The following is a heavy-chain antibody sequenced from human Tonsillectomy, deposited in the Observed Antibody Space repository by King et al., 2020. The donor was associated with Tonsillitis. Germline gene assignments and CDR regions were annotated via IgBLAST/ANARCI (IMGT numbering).Heavy chain of an antibody. D-gene: IGHD3-16*01. CDR1: GFNFRSYG. CDR3: AKEGQDYLDP. V-gene: IGHV3-30*02. J-gene: IGHJ5*02. Sequence: HVQLVESGGGVVQPGGSLRLSCEASGFNFRSYGMHWVRQAPGKGLEWVAFIRYDGSNKYYADSVKGRFNISRDNFNNMVYLEMSSLRPADTAVYSCAKEGQDYLDPWGQGTLVTGSS. CDR2: IRYDGSNK.